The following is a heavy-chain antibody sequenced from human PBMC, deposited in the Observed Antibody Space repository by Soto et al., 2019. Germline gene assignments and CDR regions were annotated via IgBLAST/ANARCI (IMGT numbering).Heavy chain of an antibody. CDR3: AREVAYYDYVWGSYRLYFDY. D-gene: IGHD3-16*02. CDR1: GFTFSSYW. CDR2: IKQDGSEK. Sequence: PGGSLRLSCAASGFTFSSYWMSWVRQAPGKGLEWVANIKQDGSEKYYVDSVKGRFTISRDNAKNSLYLQMNSLRAEDTAVYYCAREVAYYDYVWGSYRLYFDYWGQGTLVTVS. V-gene: IGHV3-7*03. J-gene: IGHJ4*02.